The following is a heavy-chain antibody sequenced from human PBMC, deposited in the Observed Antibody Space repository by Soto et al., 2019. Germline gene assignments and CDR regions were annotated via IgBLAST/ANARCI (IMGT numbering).Heavy chain of an antibody. CDR2: IHYSGYT. J-gene: IGHJ4*02. CDR1: DGAISTYY. D-gene: IGHD4-4*01. Sequence: QVQLQESGPGLVKPSETLSLTYTVSDGAISTYYWHWIRQPPGKGLEWIGYIHYSGYTSYNPSLKSRVTISVDTSKNQFSVRLHSVTAADTAVYYCAREYSSFEYWGQGALVTVS. V-gene: IGHV4-59*01. CDR3: AREYSSFEY.